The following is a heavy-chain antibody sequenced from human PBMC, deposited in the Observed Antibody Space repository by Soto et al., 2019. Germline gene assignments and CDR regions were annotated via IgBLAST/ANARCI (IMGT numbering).Heavy chain of an antibody. V-gene: IGHV1-69*13. D-gene: IGHD5-18*01. Sequence: SVKVSCKASGGTFSSYAISWVRQAPGQGLEWMGGIIPIFGTANYAQKFQGRVTITADESTSTAYMELSSLRSEDTAVYYCARGGYSYGCIDYCGQGTLVTVYS. CDR2: IIPIFGTA. CDR3: ARGGYSYGCIDY. J-gene: IGHJ4*02. CDR1: GGTFSSYA.